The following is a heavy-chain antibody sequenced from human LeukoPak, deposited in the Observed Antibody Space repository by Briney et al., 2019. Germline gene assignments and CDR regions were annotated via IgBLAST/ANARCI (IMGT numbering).Heavy chain of an antibody. Sequence: SVKVSCKASGGTFSSYAISWVRQAPGQGLEWMGGIIPIFGTANYAQKFQGRVTITADESTSTAYMELSSLRSEDTAVYYCARGGYCSSTSCYWAYNWFDPWGQGTLVTVSS. D-gene: IGHD2-2*01. CDR1: GGTFSSYA. CDR3: ARGGYCSSTSCYWAYNWFDP. V-gene: IGHV1-69*13. J-gene: IGHJ5*02. CDR2: IIPIFGTA.